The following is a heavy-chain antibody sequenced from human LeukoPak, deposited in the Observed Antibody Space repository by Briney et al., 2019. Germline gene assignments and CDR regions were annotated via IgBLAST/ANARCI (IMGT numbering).Heavy chain of an antibody. V-gene: IGHV3-20*04. CDR2: INWNGGST. CDR3: ARGAYDYVWGSYRPFDY. J-gene: IGHJ4*02. D-gene: IGHD3-16*02. CDR1: GFTFDDYG. Sequence: GGSLRLSCAASGFTFDDYGMSWVRQAPGKGLEWVSGINWNGGSTGYADSVKGRFTISRDNAKNSLYLQMNSLRAEDTAVYYCARGAYDYVWGSYRPFDYWGQGTLVTVSS.